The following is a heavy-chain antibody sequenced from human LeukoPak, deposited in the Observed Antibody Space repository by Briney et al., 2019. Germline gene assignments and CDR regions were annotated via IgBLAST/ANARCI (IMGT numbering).Heavy chain of an antibody. CDR3: VIWGDYDVLTGYYVPDY. D-gene: IGHD3-9*01. CDR1: GFTFSNYA. CDR2: ITGSGTST. V-gene: IGHV3-23*01. Sequence: GASLRLSCVASGFTFSNYAMSWVRQAPGKGLEWVSAITGSGTSTYYAYSLKGRFTISRDNSKNTVFLQMNSLRHEDTAIYYCVIWGDYDVLTGYYVPDYWGQGTLVTVSS. J-gene: IGHJ4*02.